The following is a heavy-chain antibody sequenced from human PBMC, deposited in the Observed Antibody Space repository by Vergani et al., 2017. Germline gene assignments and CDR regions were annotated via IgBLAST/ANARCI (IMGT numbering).Heavy chain of an antibody. CDR1: GGSFSGYY. D-gene: IGHD3-3*01. J-gene: IGHJ3*02. V-gene: IGHV4-34*01. CDR2: INHSGST. Sequence: QVQLQQWGAGLLKPSETLSLTFAVYGGSFSGYYWSWIRQPPGKGLEWIGEINHSGSTNYNPSLKSRVPISVDTSKNQFSLKLSSVTAADTAVYYCARGHYDFWSGYSTRLDAFDIWGQGTMVTVSS. CDR3: ARGHYDFWSGYSTRLDAFDI.